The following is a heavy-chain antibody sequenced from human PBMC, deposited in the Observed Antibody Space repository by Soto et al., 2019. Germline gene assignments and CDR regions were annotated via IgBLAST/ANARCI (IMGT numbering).Heavy chain of an antibody. CDR3: TRLTDFVLVPAPYFRAPMDV. CDR2: IRSKANSYAT. Sequence: GGSLRLSCTASGFTFSGSAMHWVRQASGKGLEWVGRIRSKANSYATAYAASVKGRFTISRDDSKNTAYLQMNSLKTEDTAVYYCTRLTDFVLVPAPYFRAPMDVWGQGTTVTV. V-gene: IGHV3-73*01. J-gene: IGHJ6*02. D-gene: IGHD2-2*01. CDR1: GFTFSGSA.